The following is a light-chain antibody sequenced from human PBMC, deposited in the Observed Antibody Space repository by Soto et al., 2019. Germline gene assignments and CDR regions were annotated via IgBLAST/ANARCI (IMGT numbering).Light chain of an antibody. V-gene: IGKV3-11*01. CDR3: QLRGNWPPFT. Sequence: EIVLTQSPAPLSVSPGERATLSCRASQSVSNYLAWFQQKPGQAPRLLIYDASNRATGIPARFSGSGSGTDFTLTINSLEPEDFAVYYCQLRGNWPPFTFGPGTRVDIK. J-gene: IGKJ3*01. CDR2: DAS. CDR1: QSVSNY.